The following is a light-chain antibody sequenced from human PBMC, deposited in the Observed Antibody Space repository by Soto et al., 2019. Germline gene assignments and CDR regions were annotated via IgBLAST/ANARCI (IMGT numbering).Light chain of an antibody. CDR2: LGS. CDR1: QSLLNSNGYNY. CDR3: QQSYSTPWT. J-gene: IGKJ1*01. V-gene: IGKV2-28*01. Sequence: DIVMTQSPLSLPVTHREPASISCRSSQSLLNSNGYNYLDWYLQKPGQSPQLLIYLGSNRASGVPSRFSGSGSGTDFTLTISSLQPEDFATYYCQQSYSTPWTFGQGTKVDIK.